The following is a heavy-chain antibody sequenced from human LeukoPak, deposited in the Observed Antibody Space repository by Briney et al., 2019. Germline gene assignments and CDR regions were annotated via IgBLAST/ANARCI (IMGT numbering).Heavy chain of an antibody. V-gene: IGHV4-34*01. CDR1: GGSFSGYY. Sequence: SETLSLTCAVYGGSFSGYYWSWIRQPPGKGLEWIGEINHSGSTNYNPSLKSRLTISVDTSKNQFSLKLSSVTAADTAVYYCARMGVGATPDPNYYYYGMDVWGQGTTVTVSS. J-gene: IGHJ6*02. CDR3: ARMGVGATPDPNYYYYGMDV. D-gene: IGHD1-26*01. CDR2: INHSGST.